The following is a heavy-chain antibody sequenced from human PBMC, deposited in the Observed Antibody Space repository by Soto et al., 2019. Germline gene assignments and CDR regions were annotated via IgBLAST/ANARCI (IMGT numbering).Heavy chain of an antibody. CDR2: IIPIFGTA. D-gene: IGHD2-15*01. CDR3: ARGSGGSSSYYYGMDV. J-gene: IGHJ6*02. Sequence: QVQLVQSGAEVKKPGSSVKVSCKASGGTFSSYAINWVRQSPGQGLEWMGGIIPIFGTANYAQKFQGRVTITADEYTSTAYMDLSSMRSEDTAVYYCARGSGGSSSYYYGMDVWGQGTTVTVSS. V-gene: IGHV1-69*12. CDR1: GGTFSSYA.